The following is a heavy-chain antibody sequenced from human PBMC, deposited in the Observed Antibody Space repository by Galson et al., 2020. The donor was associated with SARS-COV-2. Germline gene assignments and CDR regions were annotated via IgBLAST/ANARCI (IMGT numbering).Heavy chain of an antibody. Sequence: GGSLRLSCAASGFTFTYSAMHWVRQGPGKGLEWVASISFDGGNTYYGDSVQGRFGISRDNSKNTLFLQMNSLRVEDTAVYYCATATTTDPWGQGTLVTVSS. J-gene: IGHJ5*02. CDR1: GFTFTYSA. D-gene: IGHD1-7*01. V-gene: IGHV3-30*09. CDR3: ATATTTDP. CDR2: ISFDGGNT.